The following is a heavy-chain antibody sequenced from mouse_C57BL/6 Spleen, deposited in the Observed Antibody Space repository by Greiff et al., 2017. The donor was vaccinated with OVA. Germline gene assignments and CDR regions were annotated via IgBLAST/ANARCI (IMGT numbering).Heavy chain of an antibody. CDR2: IYPGDGDT. V-gene: IGHV1-82*01. J-gene: IGHJ2*01. D-gene: IGHD2-5*01. Sequence: QVQLQQSGPELVKPGASVKISCKASGYAFSSSWMNWVKQRPGKGLEWIGRIYPGDGDTNYNGKFKGKATLTADKSSSTAYMQLSSLTSEDSAVYFCARGRSNPYYFDYWGQGTTLTVSA. CDR3: ARGRSNPYYFDY. CDR1: GYAFSSSW.